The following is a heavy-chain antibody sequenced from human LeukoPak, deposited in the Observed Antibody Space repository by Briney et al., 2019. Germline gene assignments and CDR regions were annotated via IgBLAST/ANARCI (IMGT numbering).Heavy chain of an antibody. D-gene: IGHD3-3*01. Sequence: ASVNVSCKASGYTFTSYVISWVRPAPGQGIEWMGLICAYNGNTNHAQKLQGRVTMTTDTSTSTAYMELRSLRSDDTAVYYCARENRDYDFWSGYYYYYYYYMDVWGKGTTVTVSS. V-gene: IGHV1-18*01. J-gene: IGHJ6*03. CDR1: GYTFTSYV. CDR3: ARENRDYDFWSGYYYYYYYYMDV. CDR2: ICAYNGNT.